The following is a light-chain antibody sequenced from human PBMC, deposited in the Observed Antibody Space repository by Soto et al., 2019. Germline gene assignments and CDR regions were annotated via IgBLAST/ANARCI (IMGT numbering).Light chain of an antibody. V-gene: IGKV1-33*01. CDR3: QHYDQLPLT. Sequence: DVQMTQSPSSLSASVGDRVTITCQASQDISNYLNWYQQRPGKAPKLLIYDSSNLETGVPSRFSGDGSGTHFTFTISSLRPEDIGTYYCQHYDQLPLTFGGGPKVAIK. CDR1: QDISNY. CDR2: DSS. J-gene: IGKJ4*02.